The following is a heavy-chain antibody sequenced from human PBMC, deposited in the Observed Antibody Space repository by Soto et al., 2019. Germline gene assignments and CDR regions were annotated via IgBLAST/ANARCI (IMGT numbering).Heavy chain of an antibody. Sequence: ASVKVSCKASGYTFTGYYMHWVRQAPGQGLEWMGWINPNSGGTNYAQKFQGWVTMTRDTSISTAYMELSRLRSDDTAVYYCAREGVGAVAGTNYFDYWGQGTLVTVSS. CDR2: INPNSGGT. J-gene: IGHJ4*02. D-gene: IGHD6-19*01. CDR1: GYTFTGYY. V-gene: IGHV1-2*04. CDR3: AREGVGAVAGTNYFDY.